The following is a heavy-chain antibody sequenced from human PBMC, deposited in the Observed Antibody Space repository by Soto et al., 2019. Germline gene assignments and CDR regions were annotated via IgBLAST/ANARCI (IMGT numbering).Heavy chain of an antibody. D-gene: IGHD5-12*01. CDR2: IYYTGNT. J-gene: IGHJ5*02. CDR3: ARYDAESGSNKLDP. V-gene: IGHV4-61*01. Sequence: QVQLQESGPGGVKPSDTLSVTCTVSGGSVSSRSHFWSWIRQPPGGGLQWIGYIYYTGNTNYSPSLKSRATLSVDTSRNQFSLRLTSVTAADTAIYYCARYDAESGSNKLDPWGQGTLVTVSS. CDR1: GGSVSSRSHF.